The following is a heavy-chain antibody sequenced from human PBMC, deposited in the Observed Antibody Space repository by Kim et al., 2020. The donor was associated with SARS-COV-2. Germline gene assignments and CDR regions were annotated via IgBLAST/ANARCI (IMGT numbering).Heavy chain of an antibody. Sequence: SETLSLTCTVSGDSIRTYYWSWIRQPPGKGLEWIGYIYYTGSTNYSPSLKSRVSISFDTSENRFSLRLRSATAADTAVYYCASYRYVISGYFNYCGQGSL. CDR3: ASYRYVISGYFNY. CDR1: GDSIRTYY. D-gene: IGHD3-22*01. CDR2: IYYTGST. J-gene: IGHJ4*02. V-gene: IGHV4-59*01.